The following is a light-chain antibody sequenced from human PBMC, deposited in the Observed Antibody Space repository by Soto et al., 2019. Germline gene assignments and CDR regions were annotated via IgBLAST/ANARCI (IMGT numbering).Light chain of an antibody. Sequence: QSVLTQPPSVSGAPGQRVTISCTGSSSNIGAGYDVHWYQQLPGTAPKLLIYGNSNRPSGVPDRFSGSKSGTSASLAITGLQAEDEADYSCQSYDSSLSGYVGFGGGTKVTVL. CDR1: SSNIGAGYD. V-gene: IGLV1-40*01. J-gene: IGLJ2*01. CDR3: QSYDSSLSGYVG. CDR2: GNS.